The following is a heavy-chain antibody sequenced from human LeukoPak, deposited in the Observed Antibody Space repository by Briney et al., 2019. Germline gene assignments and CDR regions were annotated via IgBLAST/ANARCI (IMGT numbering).Heavy chain of an antibody. D-gene: IGHD1-26*01. CDR2: IIPILGIA. CDR1: GGTFSSYA. V-gene: IGHV1-69*04. CDR3: VRVPREGGYYYYGMDV. Sequence: GASVKVSCKASGGTFSSYAISWVRQAPGQGLEWMGRIIPILGIANYAQKFQGRVTITADKSTSTAYMELSSLRSEDTAVYYCVRVPREGGYYYYGMDVWGQGTTVTVSS. J-gene: IGHJ6*02.